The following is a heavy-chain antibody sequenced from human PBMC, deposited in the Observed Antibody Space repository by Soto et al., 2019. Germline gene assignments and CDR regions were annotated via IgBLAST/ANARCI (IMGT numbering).Heavy chain of an antibody. J-gene: IGHJ6*02. CDR3: AKDSAYDFSQNTYDSSVMDV. V-gene: IGHV3-21*04. Sequence: GGSLRLSCASSGFTFASYNMLWVRQAPGKGLEWVASISTNRDYIYHADSVKGRFTVSRDNAKNTMYLQMKSLRAEDAAVYYCAKDSAYDFSQNTYDSSVMDVWGQGTRVTVSS. CDR1: GFTFASYN. CDR2: ISTNRDYI. D-gene: IGHD3-3*01.